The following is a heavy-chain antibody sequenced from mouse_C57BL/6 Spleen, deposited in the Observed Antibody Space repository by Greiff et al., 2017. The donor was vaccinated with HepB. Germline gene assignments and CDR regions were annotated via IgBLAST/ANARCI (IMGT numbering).Heavy chain of an antibody. CDR1: GYTFTSYW. CDR2: IDPSDSYT. Sequence: VQLQQPGAELVRPGTSVKLSCKASGYTFTSYWMHWVKQRPGQGLEWIGVIDPSDSYTNYNQKFKGKATLTVDTSSSTAYMQLSSLTSEDSAVYYCARGPVANYFDYWGQGTTLTVSS. CDR3: ARGPVANYFDY. V-gene: IGHV1-59*01. J-gene: IGHJ2*01. D-gene: IGHD1-1*01.